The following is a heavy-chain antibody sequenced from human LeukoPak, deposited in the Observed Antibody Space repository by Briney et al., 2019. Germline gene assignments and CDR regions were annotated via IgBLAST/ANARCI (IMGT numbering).Heavy chain of an antibody. CDR1: GFTFSSYS. Sequence: GGSLRLSCAASGFTFSSYSMNWVRQAPGKGLEWVSSISSSSSYIYYADPVKGRFTISRYNAKNSLYLQMTSPRADDTAVYYCARVARRSYYDSSGSREAFDIWGQGTMVTVSS. CDR3: ARVARRSYYDSSGSREAFDI. V-gene: IGHV3-21*01. J-gene: IGHJ3*02. D-gene: IGHD3-22*01. CDR2: ISSSSSYI.